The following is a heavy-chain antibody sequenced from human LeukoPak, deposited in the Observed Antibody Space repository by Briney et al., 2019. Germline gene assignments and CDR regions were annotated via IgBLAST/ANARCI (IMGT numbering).Heavy chain of an antibody. CDR1: GFTFSSYA. CDR2: IKSKTDGGTT. D-gene: IGHD5-12*01. V-gene: IGHV3-15*01. Sequence: GGSLRLSCAVSGFTFSSYAMSWVRQAPGKGLEWVGRIKSKTDGGTTDYAAPVKGRFTISRDDSKNTLYLQMNSLKTEDTAVYYCTTGAYSGYDSDYWGQGTLVTVSS. J-gene: IGHJ4*02. CDR3: TTGAYSGYDSDY.